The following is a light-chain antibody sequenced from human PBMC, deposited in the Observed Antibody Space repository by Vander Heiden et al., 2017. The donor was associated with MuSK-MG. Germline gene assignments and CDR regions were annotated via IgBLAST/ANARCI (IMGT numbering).Light chain of an antibody. V-gene: IGLV2-11*01. CDR1: SSDVGGYNY. CDR3: CSYAGSYIFVV. J-gene: IGLJ2*01. CDR2: DVT. Sequence: QSALTQPRSVSGSPGQSVTISCTGTSSDVGGYNYVSWYQQHPGKAPKLMIYDVTKRPSGVPDRFSGSKSGNTASLTISGLQAEEEGDYYCCSYAGSYIFVVFGGGTMLTVL.